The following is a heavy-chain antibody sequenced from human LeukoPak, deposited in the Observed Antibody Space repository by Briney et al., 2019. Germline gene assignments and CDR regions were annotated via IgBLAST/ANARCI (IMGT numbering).Heavy chain of an antibody. CDR3: VRAVHHLFYSDSSGYYGDAFDV. J-gene: IGHJ3*01. CDR2: IYSDVTI. D-gene: IGHD3-22*01. Sequence: GGSLRLSWAAAGFSVRTNYMSWVRQAPGEGLEWVSVIYSDVTIPYAASVKGRLTISGDNSRDTLHLQMNSLRVDDTAVYYCVRAVHHLFYSDSSGYYGDAFDVWGQGTVVTVSS. CDR1: GFSVRTNY. V-gene: IGHV3-53*01.